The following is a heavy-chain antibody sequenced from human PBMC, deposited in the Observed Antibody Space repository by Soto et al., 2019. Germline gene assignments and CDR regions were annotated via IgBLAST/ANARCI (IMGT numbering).Heavy chain of an antibody. Sequence: PVGSLSLSCAASGFPFSSYAMSWARPAPGKGLEWVSAISGSGGSTYYADSVKGRFTISRDNSKNTLYLQMNSLRAEDTAVYYCAKDTGSYGSGSPDAFDIWGQGTMVTVSS. CDR3: AKDTGSYGSGSPDAFDI. CDR1: GFPFSSYA. D-gene: IGHD3-10*01. J-gene: IGHJ3*02. V-gene: IGHV3-23*01. CDR2: ISGSGGST.